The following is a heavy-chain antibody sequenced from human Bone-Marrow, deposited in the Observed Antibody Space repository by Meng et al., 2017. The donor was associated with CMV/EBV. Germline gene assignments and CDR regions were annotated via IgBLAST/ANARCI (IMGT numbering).Heavy chain of an antibody. CDR1: GYTFTSYD. CDR3: ARGISLSLRFLEWLPTPYYFDY. CDR2: MNPNSGNT. V-gene: IGHV1-8*01. Sequence: SVKVSCKASGYTFTSYDINWVRQATGQGLEWMGWMNPNSGNTGYAQKFQGRVTMTRNTSISTAYMELSSLRSEDTAVYYCARGISLSLRFLEWLPTPYYFDYWGQGTLVTVSS. D-gene: IGHD3-3*01. J-gene: IGHJ4*02.